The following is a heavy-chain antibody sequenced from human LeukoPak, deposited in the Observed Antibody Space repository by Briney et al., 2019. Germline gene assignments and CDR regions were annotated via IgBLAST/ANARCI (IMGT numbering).Heavy chain of an antibody. CDR1: GFTVSSNY. V-gene: IGHV3-53*01. Sequence: GGSLRLSCAASGFTVSSNYMSWVRQAPGKGLEWVSFIYSGGSTYYTDSVKGRFTISRDNSKNTLYLQMNSLRAEDTAIYYCATYRQVLLSFESWGQGTLVTVSS. D-gene: IGHD2/OR15-2a*01. CDR2: IYSGGST. J-gene: IGHJ4*02. CDR3: ATYRQVLLSFES.